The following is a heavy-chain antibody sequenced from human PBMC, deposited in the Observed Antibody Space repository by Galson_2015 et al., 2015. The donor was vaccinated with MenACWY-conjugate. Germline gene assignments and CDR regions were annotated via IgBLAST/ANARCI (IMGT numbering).Heavy chain of an antibody. CDR2: IYDSGTT. D-gene: IGHD2/OR15-2a*01. J-gene: IGHJ4*02. CDR3: AREFSY. CDR1: GGPASSSGYY. V-gene: IGHV4-61*08. Sequence: SETLSLTCTVSGGPASSSGYYWTWIRQPAGKGLEWIGLIYDSGTTKYNPSLKGRVTISLDTSKNQVSLKLSSVTAADTAVYYCAREFSYWGQGTLVTVSS.